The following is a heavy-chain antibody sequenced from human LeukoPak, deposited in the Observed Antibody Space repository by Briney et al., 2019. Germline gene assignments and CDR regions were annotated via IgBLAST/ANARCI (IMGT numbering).Heavy chain of an antibody. Sequence: PSETLSLTCAVYGGSFRGYYWSWIRQPPGKGLEWIGEINHSGSTNYNPSLKSRVTISVDTSKNQFSLKLSSVTAADTAVYYCARGRSSRWWGQGTLVTVSS. CDR1: GGSFRGYY. CDR2: INHSGST. J-gene: IGHJ4*02. CDR3: ARGRSSRW. D-gene: IGHD5-24*01. V-gene: IGHV4-34*01.